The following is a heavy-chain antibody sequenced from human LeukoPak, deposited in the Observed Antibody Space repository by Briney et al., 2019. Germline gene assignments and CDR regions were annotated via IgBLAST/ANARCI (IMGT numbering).Heavy chain of an antibody. D-gene: IGHD6-19*01. Sequence: PGGSLRLSCAASGLTFSSFAMSWVRQAPGKGLEWVSAISGNGGSTYFADSVKGRFTISRDNSKNMLYLQMSSLRVEDTAVYHCAXGIRGHFSSGFDFWGQGTLVTVSS. J-gene: IGHJ4*02. CDR1: GLTFSSFA. CDR2: ISGNGGST. CDR3: AXGIRGHFSSGFDF. V-gene: IGHV3-23*01.